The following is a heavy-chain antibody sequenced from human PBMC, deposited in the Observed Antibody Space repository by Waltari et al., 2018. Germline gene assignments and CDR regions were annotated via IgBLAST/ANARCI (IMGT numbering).Heavy chain of an antibody. Sequence: QVQLQQWGAGLLKPSETLSLTCAVYGGSFSGYYWSWIRQPPGKGLEWIGEINHSGSTNYNPSLKSRVTISVDTSKNQFSLKLGSVTAADTAVYYCARGHYDSSGYLLWGQGTLVTVSS. J-gene: IGHJ4*02. V-gene: IGHV4-34*01. CDR2: INHSGST. CDR3: ARGHYDSSGYLL. CDR1: GGSFSGYY. D-gene: IGHD3-22*01.